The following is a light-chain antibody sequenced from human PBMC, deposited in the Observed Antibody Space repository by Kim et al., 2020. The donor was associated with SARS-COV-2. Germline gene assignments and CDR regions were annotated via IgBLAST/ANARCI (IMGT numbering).Light chain of an antibody. CDR1: SSNIGTNS. CDR2: YND. Sequence: QFVLTQPPSASGTPGQRVTISCSGGSSNIGTNSVNWYQQLPGAAPKLLMYYNDQRPSGVPDRFSGSKSGTSASLAISGRQSEDEADYYCAGWDDSLKGVVFGGGTQLTVL. CDR3: AGWDDSLKGVV. J-gene: IGLJ2*01. V-gene: IGLV1-44*01.